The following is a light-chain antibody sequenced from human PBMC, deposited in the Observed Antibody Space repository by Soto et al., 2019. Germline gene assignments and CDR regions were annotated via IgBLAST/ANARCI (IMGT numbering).Light chain of an antibody. CDR1: NSDFGDYKS. J-gene: IGLJ3*02. CDR3: SSLTTTYTLV. V-gene: IGLV2-14*01. Sequence: QSALTQPASVSGSPGQSVTISCTATNSDFGDYKSVSWYQHHPGTAPKVMIYEVSNRFPGVSDRFSGSKSGNTASLTISGLQAEDEADYYCSSLTTTYTLVFGAGTKRPS. CDR2: EVS.